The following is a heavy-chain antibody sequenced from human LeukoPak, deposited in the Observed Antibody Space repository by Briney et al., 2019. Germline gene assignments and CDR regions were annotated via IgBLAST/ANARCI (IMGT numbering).Heavy chain of an antibody. Sequence: GGSLRLSCAASGFTFSSYSMNWVRQAPGKGLEWVSSISSSSSYIYYADSVKGRFTISRDNAKNSLYLQMNSLRAEDTAVYYCARDGYSSSWRQGWFDPWGQGTLVTVSS. V-gene: IGHV3-21*01. CDR3: ARDGYSSSWRQGWFDP. CDR1: GFTFSSYS. CDR2: ISSSSSYI. D-gene: IGHD6-13*01. J-gene: IGHJ5*02.